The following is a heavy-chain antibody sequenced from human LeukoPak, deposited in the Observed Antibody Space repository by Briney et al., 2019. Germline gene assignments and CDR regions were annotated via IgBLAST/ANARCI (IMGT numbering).Heavy chain of an antibody. CDR3: ARPRTYYDFWRGYPPFDY. CDR1: GGTFSSYA. CDR2: IITNFGTT. Sequence: ASVKVSCKASGGTFSSYAINWVRQAPGQGLEWMGGIITNFGTTNYAQKYQGRVTITADESTSTAYMELSSLRPEDTAVYYCARPRTYYDFWRGYPPFDYWGQGTLVTVSS. V-gene: IGHV1-69*13. J-gene: IGHJ4*02. D-gene: IGHD3-3*01.